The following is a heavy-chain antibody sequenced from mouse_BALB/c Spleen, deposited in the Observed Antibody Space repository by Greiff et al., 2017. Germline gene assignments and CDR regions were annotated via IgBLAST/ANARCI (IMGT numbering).Heavy chain of an antibody. CDR1: GFTFSSYT. J-gene: IGHJ4*01. CDR3: TRDSPSYGNFYAMDY. CDR2: ISSGGSYT. Sequence: DVMLVESGGGLVKPGGSLKLSCAASGFTFSSYTMSWVRQTPEKRLEWVATISSGGSYTYYPDSVKGRFTIARDNAKNTLYLQMSSLKSEDTAMYYCTRDSPSYGNFYAMDYWGQGTSVTVSS. V-gene: IGHV5-6-4*01. D-gene: IGHD2-10*01.